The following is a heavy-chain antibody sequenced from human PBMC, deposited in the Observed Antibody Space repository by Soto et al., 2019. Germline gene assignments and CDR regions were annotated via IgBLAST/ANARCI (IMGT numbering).Heavy chain of an antibody. J-gene: IGHJ4*02. Sequence: SETLSLTCTVSGGSISSSSYYWGWIRQPPGKGLEWIGSIYYSGSTYYNPSLKSRVTISVDTSKNQFSLKLSSVTAADTAVYYCARVSGYDEDYFDYWGQGTLVTVSS. CDR2: IYYSGST. V-gene: IGHV4-39*01. CDR1: GGSISSSSYY. D-gene: IGHD5-12*01. CDR3: ARVSGYDEDYFDY.